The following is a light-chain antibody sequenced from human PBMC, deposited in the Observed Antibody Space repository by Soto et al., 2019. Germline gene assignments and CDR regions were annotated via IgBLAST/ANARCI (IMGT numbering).Light chain of an antibody. Sequence: QSALTQPASVSGSPGQSITISCTGTSSDAGNYNFVSWYQQHPGKAPKVIIYEDSTRPSGVSNRISGSKSGNTASLTISGLQAEDEADYYRCSYAGSSTSWVFGGGTQLTV. CDR3: CSYAGSSTSWV. CDR2: EDS. CDR1: SSDAGNYNF. V-gene: IGLV2-23*01. J-gene: IGLJ3*02.